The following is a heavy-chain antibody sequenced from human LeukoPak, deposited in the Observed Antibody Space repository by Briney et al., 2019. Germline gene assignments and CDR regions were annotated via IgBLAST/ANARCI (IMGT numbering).Heavy chain of an antibody. CDR3: ARDSGSYPYYYMDV. D-gene: IGHD1-26*01. Sequence: GRSLRLSCAASGFTFSSYAMHWVRQAPGKGLEWVAVISYDGSNKYYADSVKGRFTISRDNAKNSLYLQMNSLRAEDTAVYYCARDSGSYPYYYMDVWGKGTTVTVSS. J-gene: IGHJ6*03. V-gene: IGHV3-30*04. CDR2: ISYDGSNK. CDR1: GFTFSSYA.